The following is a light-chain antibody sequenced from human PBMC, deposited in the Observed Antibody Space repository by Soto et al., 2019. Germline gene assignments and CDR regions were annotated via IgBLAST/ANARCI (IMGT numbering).Light chain of an antibody. CDR3: QQYNNWPVT. Sequence: EIVMTQSPSTLSVSPVERATLSCRASQSVSSNLAWYQQKPGQAPRLLIYGASTRATAIPARFSGSGSGTEFTLTISSLQSEDFAVYYCQQYNNWPVTFGQGTKVDIK. V-gene: IGKV3-15*01. J-gene: IGKJ1*01. CDR2: GAS. CDR1: QSVSSN.